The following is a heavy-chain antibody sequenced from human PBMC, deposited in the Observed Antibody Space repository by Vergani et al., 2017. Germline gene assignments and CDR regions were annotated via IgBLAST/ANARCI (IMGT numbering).Heavy chain of an antibody. D-gene: IGHD6-19*01. CDR1: GDSISSGVYY. Sequence: QVQLQESGPGLVKPSQTLSLTCSVSGDSISSGVYYWNWIRQPPGKGLEWIGEINHSGSTNYNPSLKSRVTISVDTSKNQFSLTLTSVTAADTAVYYCASDTHSGQRADRWGQGILVTVTS. CDR2: INHSGST. V-gene: IGHV4-61*08. J-gene: IGHJ5*02. CDR3: ASDTHSGQRADR.